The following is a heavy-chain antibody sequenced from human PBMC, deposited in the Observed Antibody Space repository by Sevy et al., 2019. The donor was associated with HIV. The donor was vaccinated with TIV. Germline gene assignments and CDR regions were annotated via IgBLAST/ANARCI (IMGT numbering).Heavy chain of an antibody. Sequence: GESLKISCKGSGYSFTSYWIGWVRQMPGKGLEWMGIIYPGDSDTRYSPSFQGQVTISADKSISTAYLQWSSLKASDTATYYCARCAAAGTGYYYYMDVWGKGTTVTVSS. CDR2: IYPGDSDT. J-gene: IGHJ6*03. V-gene: IGHV5-51*01. CDR3: ARCAAAGTGYYYYMDV. D-gene: IGHD6-13*01. CDR1: GYSFTSYW.